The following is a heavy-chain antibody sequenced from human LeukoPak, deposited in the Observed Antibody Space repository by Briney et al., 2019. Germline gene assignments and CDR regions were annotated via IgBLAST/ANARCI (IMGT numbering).Heavy chain of an antibody. CDR2: IRYDGSNK. J-gene: IGHJ3*01. D-gene: IGHD5-18*01. CDR1: GFTFRNYG. Sequence: PGGSLRLSCAASGFTFRNYGMHWVRQAPGKGLDWVAFIRYDGSNKYYADSVKGRFTISKDSSNNTLYLQMSSLRGEDTAVYYCAKDRQDHTALVRMAIALDVWGQGTMVTVSS. CDR3: AKDRQDHTALVRMAIALDV. V-gene: IGHV3-30*02.